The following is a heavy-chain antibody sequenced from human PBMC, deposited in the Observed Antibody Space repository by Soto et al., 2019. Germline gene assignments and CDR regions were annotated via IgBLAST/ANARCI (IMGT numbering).Heavy chain of an antibody. CDR3: ARGNPFDY. CDR1: GGSFSGYY. CDR2: INHSGST. V-gene: IGHV4-34*01. Sequence: SETLSLTCAVYGGSFSGYYWSWIPQPPGKGLEWIGEINHSGSTNYNPSLKSRVTISVDTSKNQFSLKLSSVTAADTAVYYCARGNPFDYWGQGTLVTVSS. J-gene: IGHJ4*02.